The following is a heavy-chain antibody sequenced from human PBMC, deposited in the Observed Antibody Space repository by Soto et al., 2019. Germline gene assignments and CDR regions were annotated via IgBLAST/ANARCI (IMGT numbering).Heavy chain of an antibody. J-gene: IGHJ6*02. CDR3: ARDRLTMVRGTYYYYGMDV. CDR2: IIPIFGTA. CDR1: GGTFSSYA. Sequence: VASVKVSCKASGGTFSSYAISWVRQAPGQGLEWMGGIIPIFGTANYAQKFQGRVTITADESTSTAYMELSSLRSEDTAVYYCARDRLTMVRGTYYYYGMDVWGQGTTVTVSS. V-gene: IGHV1-69*01. D-gene: IGHD3-10*01.